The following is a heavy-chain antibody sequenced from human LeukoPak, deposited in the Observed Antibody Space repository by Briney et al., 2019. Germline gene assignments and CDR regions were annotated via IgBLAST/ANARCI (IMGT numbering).Heavy chain of an antibody. Sequence: GSSVKVSCKASGGTFSSYAISWVRQAPGQGLEWMGGIIPIFGTANYAQKFQGRVTITADKSTSTAYMELSSLRSEDTAVYYSARDRGYGDYLFFDYWGQGTLVTGSS. D-gene: IGHD4-17*01. CDR2: IIPIFGTA. J-gene: IGHJ4*02. CDR3: ARDRGYGDYLFFDY. V-gene: IGHV1-69*06. CDR1: GGTFSSYA.